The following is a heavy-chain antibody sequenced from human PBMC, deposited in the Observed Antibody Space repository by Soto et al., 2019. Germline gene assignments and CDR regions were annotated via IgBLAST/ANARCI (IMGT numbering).Heavy chain of an antibody. J-gene: IGHJ4*02. CDR1: GFTFSDSW. D-gene: IGHD1-1*01. CDR2: IKADGSEK. Sequence: EMQLVESGGGLVQPGGSLRLSCAASGFTFSDSWMNWVRQAPGKGLEWVANIKADGSEKYYVDSVKGRFTISRDNAKNSLYLQMDTLRAEDTAVYYLASPGGVLEPLTGWGQGTLVTVSS. CDR3: ASPGGVLEPLTG. V-gene: IGHV3-7*05.